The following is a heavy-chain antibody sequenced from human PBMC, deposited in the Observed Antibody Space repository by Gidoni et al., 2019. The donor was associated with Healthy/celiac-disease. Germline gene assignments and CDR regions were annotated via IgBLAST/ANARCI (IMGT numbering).Heavy chain of an antibody. CDR3: AKDLLTVTTVFDY. J-gene: IGHJ4*02. CDR2: ISGSGGST. V-gene: IGHV3-23*01. D-gene: IGHD4-17*01. Sequence: EVQLLESGGGLVQPGGSLSLSCAASGFTFSSYAMSWVRQAPGKGLEWVSAISGSGGSTYYADSVKGRFPISRDNSKNTLYLQMNSLRAEDTAVYYCAKDLLTVTTVFDYWGQGTLVTVSS. CDR1: GFTFSSYA.